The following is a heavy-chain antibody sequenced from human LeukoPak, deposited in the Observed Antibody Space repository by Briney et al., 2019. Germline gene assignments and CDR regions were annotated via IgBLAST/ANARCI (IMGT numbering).Heavy chain of an antibody. J-gene: IGHJ4*02. CDR3: AKLLYYYDSSQPY. CDR2: IYSGGST. CDR1: GFAVSSNY. V-gene: IGHV3-66*04. Sequence: PGGSLRLSCAASGFAVSSNYMSWVRQAPGKGLEWVAVIYSGGSTNYADSVKGRCTISRDNSKNTLYLQMNSLRAEDTAVYYCAKLLYYYDSSQPYWGQGTLVTVSS. D-gene: IGHD3-22*01.